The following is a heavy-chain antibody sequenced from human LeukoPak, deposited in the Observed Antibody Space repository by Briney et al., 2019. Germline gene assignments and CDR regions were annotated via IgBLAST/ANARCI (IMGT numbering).Heavy chain of an antibody. Sequence: PSETLSLTCTVSGYSISSGYYWSWIRQSPGKGLEWIGEINHSGSTNYNPSLKSRVTISVDTSKNQFSLRLRSVTAADTTVYYCARGRGIRYTRRGTFDIWGQGTMVTVSS. J-gene: IGHJ3*02. CDR1: GYSISSGYY. V-gene: IGHV4-38-2*02. D-gene: IGHD3-16*02. CDR2: INHSGST. CDR3: ARGRGIRYTRRGTFDI.